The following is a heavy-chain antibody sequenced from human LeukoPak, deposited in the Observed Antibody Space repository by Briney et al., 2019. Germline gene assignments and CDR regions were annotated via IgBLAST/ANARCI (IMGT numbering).Heavy chain of an antibody. J-gene: IGHJ4*02. Sequence: GGSLRLSCAASGFTFSDYWMSWVRQAPGKGLEWVANIKQDGSKKNYVDSAKGRFTISRDNAKNSLYLQMNSLRAEDTAVYYCARRYFDYWGQGTLVTVSS. CDR2: IKQDGSKK. V-gene: IGHV3-7*01. CDR1: GFTFSDYW. CDR3: ARRYFDY.